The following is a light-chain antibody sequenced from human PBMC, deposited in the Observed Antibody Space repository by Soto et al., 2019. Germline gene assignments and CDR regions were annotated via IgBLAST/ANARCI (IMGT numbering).Light chain of an antibody. CDR3: RQLNTYHALT. CDR2: AAS. J-gene: IGKJ4*01. Sequence: DIQLTQSPSFLSASVGDRVTITCRASQGISSYLAWYQQKPGKAPKLLIYAASTLQSGVPSRFSGSGSGTEFTLTISSLQPEDFASYYCRQLNTYHALTFGGGTKVEIK. CDR1: QGISSY. V-gene: IGKV1-9*01.